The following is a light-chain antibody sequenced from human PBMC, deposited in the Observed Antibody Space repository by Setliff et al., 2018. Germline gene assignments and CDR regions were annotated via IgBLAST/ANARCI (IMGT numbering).Light chain of an antibody. J-gene: IGLJ1*01. CDR2: DVK. CDR3: SSYTSRTTLDV. Sequence: QSALTQPASVSGSPGQSITISCTGSSSDIGAYDYVSWYQQHPGKAPKLMIYDVKNRPSGVSNRFSGSKSGNTASLTISGLQAEDEADYYCSSYTSRTTLDVFGTGTKVTVL. CDR1: SSDIGAYDY. V-gene: IGLV2-14*03.